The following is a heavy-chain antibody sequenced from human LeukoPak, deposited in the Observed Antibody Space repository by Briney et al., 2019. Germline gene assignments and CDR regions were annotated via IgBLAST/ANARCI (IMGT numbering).Heavy chain of an antibody. D-gene: IGHD3-9*01. Sequence: GASVKVSCKASGGTFSSYAISWVRQAPGQGLEWMGRIIPILGIANYAQKFQGRVTITADKSMSTAYMELSSLRSEDTAVYYCAREGYLTGYYTHDAFDIWGQGTMVTVSS. CDR3: AREGYLTGYYTHDAFDI. J-gene: IGHJ3*02. CDR2: IIPILGIA. CDR1: GGTFSSYA. V-gene: IGHV1-69*04.